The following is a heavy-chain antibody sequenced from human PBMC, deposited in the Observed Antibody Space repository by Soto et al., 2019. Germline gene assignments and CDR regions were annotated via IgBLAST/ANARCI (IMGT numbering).Heavy chain of an antibody. V-gene: IGHV4-31*03. CDR2: IYYSGST. CDR3: ARDHSGWYVY. J-gene: IGHJ4*02. D-gene: IGHD6-19*01. CDR1: GGSISSGGYY. Sequence: PSETLSLTCTVSGGSISSGGYYWSWIRQHPGKDLEWIGYIYYSGSTYYNPSLKSRVTISVDTSKNQFSLKLSSVTAVDMAVYHCARDHSGWYVYWGQGTLVTVSS.